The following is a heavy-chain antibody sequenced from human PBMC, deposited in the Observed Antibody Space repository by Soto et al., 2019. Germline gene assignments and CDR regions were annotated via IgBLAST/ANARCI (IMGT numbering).Heavy chain of an antibody. Sequence: QAQLMESGGGVVQPGGSLRLSCVASGFSFSSSVMHWVRQTPGKGLEWVAVISHDESIKIYADSVKGRFTISRDVSKDTLFVQMNGLRTEDTAVYYCARAVYTSGRADVFAVWGQGTVVVVSS. CDR3: ARAVYTSGRADVFAV. V-gene: IGHV3-30*03. CDR2: ISHDESIK. D-gene: IGHD6-19*01. J-gene: IGHJ3*01. CDR1: GFSFSSSV.